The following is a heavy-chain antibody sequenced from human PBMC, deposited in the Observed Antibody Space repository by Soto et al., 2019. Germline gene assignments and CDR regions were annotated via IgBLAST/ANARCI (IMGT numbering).Heavy chain of an antibody. CDR3: GREFWLGREEGADY. CDR1: GFTFSSYA. CDR2: ISYDGSNK. J-gene: IGHJ4*02. D-gene: IGHD3-9*01. Sequence: QVQLVESGGGVVQPGRSLRLSCAASGFTFSSYAMHWVRQAPGKGLEWVAVISYDGSNKYYTDSVKGRFTISRDNSKNTLYLQMNSLRAEDTAVYYCGREFWLGREEGADYWGQGTLVTVSS. V-gene: IGHV3-30-3*01.